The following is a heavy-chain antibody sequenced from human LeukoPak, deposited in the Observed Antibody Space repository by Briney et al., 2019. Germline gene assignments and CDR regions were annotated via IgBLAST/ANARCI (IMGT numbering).Heavy chain of an antibody. J-gene: IGHJ4*02. CDR3: ARTYYYDSSGYWPSSPEYYFDY. V-gene: IGHV4-30-4*08. D-gene: IGHD3-22*01. Sequence: SETLSLTCTVSGGSISSGDYYWSWIRQPPGKGLEWIGYTYYSGSTYYNPSLKSRVTISVDTSKNQFSLKLSSVTAADTAVYYCARTYYYDSSGYWPSSPEYYFDYWGQGTLVTVSS. CDR1: GGSISSGDYY. CDR2: TYYSGST.